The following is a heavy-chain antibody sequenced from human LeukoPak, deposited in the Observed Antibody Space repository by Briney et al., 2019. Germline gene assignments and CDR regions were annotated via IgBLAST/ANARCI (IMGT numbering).Heavy chain of an antibody. CDR3: ARGARLASAAGLDV. J-gene: IGHJ6*02. D-gene: IGHD5-12*01. V-gene: IGHV4-4*07. CDR1: GGSISGYY. CDR2: LYGSATI. Sequence: SETLSLTCNVFGGSISGYYWGWIRQPAGKGLEWIGRLYGSATIKYNPSLRSRLSLSGDTSKNQFSLKLSSVTAADTGVYYCARGARLASAAGLDVWGQGTMVTVS.